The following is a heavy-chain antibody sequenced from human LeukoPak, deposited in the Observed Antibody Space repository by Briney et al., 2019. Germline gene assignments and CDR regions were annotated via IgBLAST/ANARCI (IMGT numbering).Heavy chain of an antibody. J-gene: IGHJ6*02. CDR3: AKDIAEYYYYGMDV. V-gene: IGHV3-21*01. CDR1: GFTFSSYS. CDR2: ISSSSSYI. D-gene: IGHD2-15*01. Sequence: GGSLRLSCAASGFTFSSYSMNWVRQAPGKGLEWVSSISSSSSYIYYADSVKGRFTISRDHAKNSLYLQMNSLIAEDTAVYYGAKDIAEYYYYGMDVWGQGTTVTVSS.